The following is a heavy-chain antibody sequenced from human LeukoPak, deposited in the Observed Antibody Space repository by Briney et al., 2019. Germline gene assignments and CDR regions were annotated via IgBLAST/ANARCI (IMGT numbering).Heavy chain of an antibody. CDR2: IYYSGST. J-gene: IGHJ2*01. CDR3: AKERGWFDL. CDR1: GGSISSYY. V-gene: IGHV4-59*01. Sequence: SETLSLTCTVSGGSISSYYWSWIRQPPGKGLEWIGYIYYSGSTNYNPSLKSRVTISVDTSKNQFSLKLSSVTAAGTAVYYCAKERGWFDLWGRGTLVTVSS.